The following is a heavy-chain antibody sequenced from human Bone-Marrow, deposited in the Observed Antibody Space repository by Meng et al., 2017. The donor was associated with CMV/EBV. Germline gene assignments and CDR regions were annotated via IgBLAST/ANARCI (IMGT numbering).Heavy chain of an antibody. Sequence: ASVKVSCKASGYTFTDYYIHWVRQAPGQGLEWMGRINPNSGGTNYAQMFHGRVTMTRDTSLTTAYMELSSLRSDDTAFYYCERVDRGITIIGVPPSADAFDIWGQGTMVTVSS. D-gene: IGHD3-3*01. CDR1: GYTFTDYY. CDR3: ERVDRGITIIGVPPSADAFDI. CDR2: INPNSGGT. V-gene: IGHV1-2*06. J-gene: IGHJ3*02.